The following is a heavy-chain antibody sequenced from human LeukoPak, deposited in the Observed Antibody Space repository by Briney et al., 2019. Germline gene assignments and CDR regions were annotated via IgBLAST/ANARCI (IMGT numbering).Heavy chain of an antibody. V-gene: IGHV3-21*04. CDR2: ISSSSSYI. D-gene: IGHD3-9*01. CDR3: AKGGSDLTGTPGYFDY. Sequence: GGSLRLSCAASGFTFSSYSMNCVRQAPGKGLEWVSSISSSSSYIYYADSVKGRFTISRDNAKNSLYLQMNSLRAEDMALYYCAKGGSDLTGTPGYFDYWGQGTLVTVSS. CDR1: GFTFSSYS. J-gene: IGHJ4*02.